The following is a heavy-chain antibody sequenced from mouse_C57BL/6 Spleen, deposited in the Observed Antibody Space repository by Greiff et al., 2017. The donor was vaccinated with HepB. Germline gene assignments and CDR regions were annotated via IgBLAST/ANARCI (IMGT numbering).Heavy chain of an antibody. CDR2: IYPGDGDT. Sequence: QVQLQQSGPELVKPGASVKISCKASGYAFSSSWMNWVKQRPGKGLEWIGRIYPGDGDTNYNGKFKGKATLTADKSSSTAYMQLSSLTSEDSAVYFCAALLLRYSYAIDYWGQGTSVTVSS. J-gene: IGHJ4*01. V-gene: IGHV1-82*01. CDR3: AALLLRYSYAIDY. CDR1: GYAFSSSW. D-gene: IGHD1-1*01.